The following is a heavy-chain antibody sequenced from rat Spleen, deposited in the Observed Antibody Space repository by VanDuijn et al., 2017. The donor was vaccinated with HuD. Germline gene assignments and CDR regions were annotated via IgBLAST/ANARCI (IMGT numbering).Heavy chain of an antibody. CDR2: ISTGGGNT. J-gene: IGHJ2*01. Sequence: EVQLVESGGGLMQPGRSLKLSCVASGFTFSSFWMYWVRQAPGKGLEWVSSISTGGGNTYYRDSVKGRFTISRDNAKSTLYLQMDSLRSEDTATYYCARHFTIKGYYFDYWGQGVMVTVSS. CDR1: GFTFSSFW. D-gene: IGHD4-1*01. CDR3: ARHFTIKGYYFDY. V-gene: IGHV5-58*01.